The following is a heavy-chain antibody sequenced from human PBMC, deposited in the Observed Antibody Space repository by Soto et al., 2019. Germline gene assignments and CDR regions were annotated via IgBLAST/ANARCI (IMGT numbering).Heavy chain of an antibody. CDR3: ARGHLAVVPVAYWYYYMDV. V-gene: IGHV1-3*01. D-gene: IGHD2-2*01. J-gene: IGHJ6*03. Sequence: QVQLVQSGAEVEKPGASVKVSCKASGYSSINYAVHWVRQAAGQRLECMGWGKAGNGNTRYSQNFQGIVTITRDTSARTAYLELSSLRSEDTAVYYCARGHLAVVPVAYWYYYMDVWGRGTTVTVSS. CDR2: GKAGNGNT. CDR1: GYSSINYA.